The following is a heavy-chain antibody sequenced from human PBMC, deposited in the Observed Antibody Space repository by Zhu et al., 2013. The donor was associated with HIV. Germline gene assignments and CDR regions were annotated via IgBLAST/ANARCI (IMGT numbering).Heavy chain of an antibody. V-gene: IGHV1-69*17. CDR2: ILPTFGIP. Sequence: QMRLVQSGAEVKQPGSSVKVSCKSSGATFSTYAISWVREAPGQGLEWMGGILPTFGIPNIAQRFQGRVTISADKSTNTAYMTLTSLTSEDTAVYYCARDLYSTSSRPFDIWGQGTMVTVSS. D-gene: IGHD6-6*01. CDR3: ARDLYSTSSRPFDI. CDR1: GATFSTYA. J-gene: IGHJ3*02.